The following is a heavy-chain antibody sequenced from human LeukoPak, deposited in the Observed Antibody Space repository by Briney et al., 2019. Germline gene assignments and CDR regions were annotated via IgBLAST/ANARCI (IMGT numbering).Heavy chain of an antibody. D-gene: IGHD4-11*01. Sequence: ASVTVSCKTSGYTFTDYYMHWVRQAPGQGLEWMGWINPHSGATNYAQKFQGRVSMTRDTSINTAYMELSRLRSDDTAVFYCAREDYSDSHFDYWGQGTLVTVSS. J-gene: IGHJ4*02. V-gene: IGHV1-2*02. CDR1: GYTFTDYY. CDR2: INPHSGAT. CDR3: AREDYSDSHFDY.